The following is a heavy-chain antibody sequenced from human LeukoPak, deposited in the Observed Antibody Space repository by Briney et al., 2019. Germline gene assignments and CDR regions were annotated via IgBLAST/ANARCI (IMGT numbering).Heavy chain of an antibody. V-gene: IGHV1-2*02. Sequence: ASVKVSCQASGYTFTGYYMHWVRQAPGQGLEWMGWINPNSGGTNYAQKFQGRVTMTRDTSISTAYMELSRLRSDDTAVYYCARDHDTLRFLEWLYSGFDPWGQGTLVTVSS. CDR1: GYTFTGYY. D-gene: IGHD3-3*01. J-gene: IGHJ5*02. CDR3: ARDHDTLRFLEWLYSGFDP. CDR2: INPNSGGT.